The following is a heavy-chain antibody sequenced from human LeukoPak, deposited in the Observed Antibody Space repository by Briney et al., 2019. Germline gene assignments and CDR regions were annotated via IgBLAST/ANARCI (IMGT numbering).Heavy chain of an antibody. V-gene: IGHV3-53*05. CDR1: GFTVSSND. CDR2: SYSGGSL. J-gene: IGHJ4*02. CDR3: ASGVTFGGVIVHDY. Sequence: PGGSLSLSCAASGFTVSSNDMSWVRKAPGQGLGWVSVSYSGGSLYYAESVKGRFTISRDNSKNTLYLQMDSLRAEDTAVYYCASGVTFGGVIVHDYWGQGTLVTVSS. D-gene: IGHD3-16*02.